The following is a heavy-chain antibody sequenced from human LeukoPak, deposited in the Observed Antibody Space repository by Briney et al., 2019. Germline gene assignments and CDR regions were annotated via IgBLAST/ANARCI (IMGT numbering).Heavy chain of an antibody. V-gene: IGHV3-21*01. J-gene: IGHJ3*02. CDR3: AREGANDAFDI. Sequence: PGGSLRLSCAASGFTFSSYSMNWVRQAPGKGLKWVSSISSSSSYIYYADSVKGRFTISRDNAKNSLYLQMNSLRAEDTAVYYCAREGANDAFDIWGQGTMVTVSS. CDR2: ISSSSSYI. CDR1: GFTFSSYS. D-gene: IGHD1-26*01.